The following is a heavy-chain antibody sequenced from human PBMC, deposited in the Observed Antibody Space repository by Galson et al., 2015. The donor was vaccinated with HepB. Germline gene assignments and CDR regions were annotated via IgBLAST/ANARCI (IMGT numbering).Heavy chain of an antibody. CDR1: GGTFSSYA. CDR2: IIPILGIA. Sequence: SVKVSCKASGGTFSSYAISWVRQAPGQGLEWMGRIIPILGIANYAQKFQGRVTITADKSTSTAYMELSSLRSEDTAVYYCAREPSGWIHIYWGQGTLVTVSS. D-gene: IGHD5-18*01. J-gene: IGHJ4*02. CDR3: AREPSGWIHIY. V-gene: IGHV1-69*04.